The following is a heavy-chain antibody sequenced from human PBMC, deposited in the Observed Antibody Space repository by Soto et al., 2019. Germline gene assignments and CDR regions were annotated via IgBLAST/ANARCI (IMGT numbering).Heavy chain of an antibody. J-gene: IGHJ6*03. D-gene: IGHD1-26*01. CDR3: SRYHEVGVSGGSYYYYYYMDV. Sequence: SETLSLTCTVSGGSISSYYWSWIRQPPGKGLEWIGYIYYSGSTNYNPSLKSRVTISVETSKNQFSLKLRSVTAADTAVYYFSRYHEVGVSGGSYYYYYYMDVWGKGTTVTVS. CDR2: IYYSGST. V-gene: IGHV4-59*08. CDR1: GGSISSYY.